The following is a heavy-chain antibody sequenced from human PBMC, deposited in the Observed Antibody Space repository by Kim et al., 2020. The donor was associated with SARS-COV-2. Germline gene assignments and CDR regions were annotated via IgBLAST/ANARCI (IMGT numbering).Heavy chain of an antibody. CDR2: I. CDR3: ARHTTMIMEGSD. Sequence: IYYADSVKGRFTISRDNAKNSLYLQMNNLRAEDTAVYYCARHTTMIMEGSDWGQGSLVTVSS. V-gene: IGHV3-21*01. J-gene: IGHJ4*02. D-gene: IGHD3-22*01.